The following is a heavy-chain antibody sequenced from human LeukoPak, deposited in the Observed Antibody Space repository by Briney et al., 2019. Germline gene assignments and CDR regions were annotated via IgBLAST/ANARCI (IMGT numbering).Heavy chain of an antibody. CDR2: ISWDGGST. CDR3: AKESYIAVAGTGPLGY. CDR1: GFTFDDYA. Sequence: GGSLRLSCAASGFTFDDYAMHWVRQAPGKGLEWVSLISWDGGSTYYADSVKGRFTISRDNSKNSLYLQMNSLRAEDTALYYCAKESYIAVAGTGPLGYWGQGTLVTVSS. V-gene: IGHV3-43D*03. D-gene: IGHD6-19*01. J-gene: IGHJ4*02.